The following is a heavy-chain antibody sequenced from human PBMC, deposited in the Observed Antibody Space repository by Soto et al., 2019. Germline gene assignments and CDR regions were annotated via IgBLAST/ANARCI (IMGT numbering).Heavy chain of an antibody. CDR1: GFTFSSYG. J-gene: IGHJ6*02. CDR3: AKDRGHYSGSGSYYKNYYGMDV. V-gene: IGHV3-30*18. CDR2: ISYDGSNK. Sequence: PGGSLRLSCAASGFTFSSYGMHWVRQAPGKGLEWVAVISYDGSNKYYADSVKGRFTISRDNSKNTLYLQMNSLRAEDTAVYYCAKDRGHYSGSGSYYKNYYGMDVWGQGTTVTVSS. D-gene: IGHD3-10*01.